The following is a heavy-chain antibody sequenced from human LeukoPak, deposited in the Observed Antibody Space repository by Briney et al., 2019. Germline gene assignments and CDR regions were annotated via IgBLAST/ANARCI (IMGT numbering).Heavy chain of an antibody. CDR1: GYSFTSYW. V-gene: IGHV5-51*01. J-gene: IGHJ4*02. CDR2: VYPGDSDT. CDR3: ARRVAVEGSFDY. D-gene: IGHD6-19*01. Sequence: KVSCTGSGYSFTSYWIGWVRQMPGKGLEWMGIVYPGDSDTRYSPSFQGQVTISADKSISTAYLQWSSLKASDTAIYYCARRVAVEGSFDYWGQGTLVTVSS.